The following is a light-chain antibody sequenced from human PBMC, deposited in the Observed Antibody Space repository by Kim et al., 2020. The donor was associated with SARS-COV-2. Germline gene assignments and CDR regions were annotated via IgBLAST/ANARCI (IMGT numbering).Light chain of an antibody. CDR3: QVWDSSDDHRVV. CDR1: SIGSKS. J-gene: IGLJ2*01. V-gene: IGLV3-21*04. CDR2: YDS. Sequence: PGKTAMITCGVTSIGSKSVPWYQQKPGQAPVLVISYDSVRPSGIPERFSGSNSGNTATVTISRVEAGDEADYYCQVWDSSDDHRVVFGGGTQLTVL.